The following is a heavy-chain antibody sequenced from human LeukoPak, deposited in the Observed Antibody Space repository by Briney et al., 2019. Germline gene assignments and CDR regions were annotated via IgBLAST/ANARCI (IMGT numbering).Heavy chain of an antibody. D-gene: IGHD2-2*01. V-gene: IGHV3-48*03. CDR2: ISSGGSTI. CDR3: AREHCGATSCSYFDY. J-gene: IGHJ4*02. Sequence: GGSLRLSCAASGFTFSSYEMNWVRQAPGKGLEWVSYISSGGSTIYYADSVKDRFTISRDNAKNSLYLQVNSLRAEDTAVYYCAREHCGATSCSYFDYWGQGTLVTVSS. CDR1: GFTFSSYE.